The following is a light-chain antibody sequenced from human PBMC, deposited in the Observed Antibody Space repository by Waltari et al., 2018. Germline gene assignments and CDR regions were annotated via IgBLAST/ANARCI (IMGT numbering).Light chain of an antibody. CDR3: QQHYTAPLAWT. CDR1: QSILYSSNNKNY. V-gene: IGKV4-1*01. Sequence: DIVMTQSPDSLAVSLGERATINCKSSQSILYSSNNKNYLSWYQQKPGQPPKLLIYWASTRESGVPDRFSGSGSGTDFTLTISSLQAEDVAVYYCQQHYTAPLAWTFGQGTKVEIK. J-gene: IGKJ1*01. CDR2: WAS.